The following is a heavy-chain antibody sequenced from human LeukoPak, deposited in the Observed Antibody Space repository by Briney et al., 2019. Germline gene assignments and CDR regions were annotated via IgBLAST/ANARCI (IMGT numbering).Heavy chain of an antibody. J-gene: IGHJ4*02. CDR3: AKRDRVTEFDY. Sequence: GGSLRLPCAASGFTFNNYGMHWVRQAPGKGLEWVALIQPDGNDKYYTDSVKGRFTVSRDNSKNTLYLQLNSLRAEDTAIYYCAKRDRVTEFDYWGQGTLVTVSS. D-gene: IGHD2-21*02. CDR2: IQPDGNDK. CDR1: GFTFNNYG. V-gene: IGHV3-30*02.